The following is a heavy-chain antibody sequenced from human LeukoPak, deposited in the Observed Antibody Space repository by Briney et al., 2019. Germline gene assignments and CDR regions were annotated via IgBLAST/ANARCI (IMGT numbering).Heavy chain of an antibody. CDR3: TPHYGSGSYYY. CDR2: IKSKTDGGTT. Sequence: GGSLRLSCAASGXTFSNAWMSWVRQAPGKGLEWVGRIKSKTDGGTTDYAAPVKGRFTISRDDSKNTLYLQMNSLKTEDTAVYYCTPHYGSGSYYYWGQGTLVTVSS. CDR1: GXTFSNAW. V-gene: IGHV3-15*01. J-gene: IGHJ4*02. D-gene: IGHD3-10*01.